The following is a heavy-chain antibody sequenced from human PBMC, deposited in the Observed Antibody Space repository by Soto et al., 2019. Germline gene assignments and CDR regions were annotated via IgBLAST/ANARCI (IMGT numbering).Heavy chain of an antibody. CDR3: ARERSGYYDFWSGFDAFDI. CDR1: GFTFSSYG. V-gene: IGHV3-33*01. Sequence: GGSLRLSCAASGFTFSSYGMHWVRQAPGKGLEWVAVIWYDGSNKYYADSVKGRFTISRDNSKNTLYLQMNSLRAEDTAVYYCARERSGYYDFWSGFDAFDIWGQGTMVTVSS. CDR2: IWYDGSNK. D-gene: IGHD3-3*01. J-gene: IGHJ3*02.